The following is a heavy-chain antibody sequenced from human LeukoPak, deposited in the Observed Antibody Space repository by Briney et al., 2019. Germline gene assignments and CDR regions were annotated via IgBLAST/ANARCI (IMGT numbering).Heavy chain of an antibody. J-gene: IGHJ3*02. CDR2: IYYSGST. Sequence: SETLSLTCTVSGGSISSSSYYWGWIRQPPGKGLEWIGSIYYSGSTYYNPSLKSRVTISVDTSKNQFSLKLSSVTAADTAVYYCTKSSAEAFDIWGQGTMVTVSS. CDR1: GGSISSSSYY. CDR3: TKSSAEAFDI. V-gene: IGHV4-39*01. D-gene: IGHD3-3*01.